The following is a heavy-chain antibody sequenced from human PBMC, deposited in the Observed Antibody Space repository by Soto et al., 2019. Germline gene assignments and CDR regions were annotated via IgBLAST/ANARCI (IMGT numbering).Heavy chain of an antibody. V-gene: IGHV4-4*02. CDR3: ASRDPGTSVDY. Sequence: LSLTCAVSVGSFTSNNWWTWVRQPPGQGLEWIGEIYRTGSTNYNPSLKSRVTISLDKSENQFSLKVTSLTAADTAVYYCASRDPGTSVDYWGQGTLVTVSS. J-gene: IGHJ4*02. D-gene: IGHD1-7*01. CDR2: IYRTGST. CDR1: VGSFTSNNW.